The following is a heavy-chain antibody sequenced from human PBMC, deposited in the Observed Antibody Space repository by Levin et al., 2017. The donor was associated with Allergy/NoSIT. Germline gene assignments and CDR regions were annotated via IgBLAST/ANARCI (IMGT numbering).Heavy chain of an antibody. J-gene: IGHJ4*02. CDR3: ARGLEVYDSSEFPLLAH. Sequence: GESLKISCKTSGYTFTSYDINWVRQATGQGLEWMGWMNPNNGDTGYAQTFRGRVTMTRDTSITTAYMELSSLTSEDTAVYYCARGLEVYDSSEFPLLAHWGQGTLVTVSS. D-gene: IGHD3-22*01. CDR2: MNPNNGDT. V-gene: IGHV1-8*01. CDR1: GYTFTSYD.